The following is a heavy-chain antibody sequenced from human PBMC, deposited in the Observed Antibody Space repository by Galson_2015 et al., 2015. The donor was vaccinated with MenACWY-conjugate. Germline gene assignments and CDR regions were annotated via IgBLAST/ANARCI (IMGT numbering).Heavy chain of an antibody. Sequence: SLRLSCAASGFTFSTYGMNWVRQGPGKGLEWVSAISGSTTGTFYADSVKGRFTISRDNSRNTLYLQMNSLTVEDTAKYYCEKGLRANGFNLDYWGRGTLVTVSS. CDR1: GFTFSTYG. J-gene: IGHJ4*02. CDR2: ISGSTTGT. D-gene: IGHD4-17*01. CDR3: EKGLRANGFNLDY. V-gene: IGHV3-23*01.